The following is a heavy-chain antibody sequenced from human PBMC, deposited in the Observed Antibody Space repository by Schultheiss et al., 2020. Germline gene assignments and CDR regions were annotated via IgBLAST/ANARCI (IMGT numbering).Heavy chain of an antibody. Sequence: SETLSLTCTVSGGSISSGDYYWSWIRQPPGKGLEWIGYIYYSGSTYYNPSLKSRVTISVDTSKNQFSLKLSSVTAADTAVYYCARDDGVVAATYFDYWGQGTLVTVSS. CDR3: ARDDGVVAATYFDY. CDR2: IYYSGST. V-gene: IGHV4-30-4*01. D-gene: IGHD2-15*01. CDR1: GGSISSGDYY. J-gene: IGHJ4*02.